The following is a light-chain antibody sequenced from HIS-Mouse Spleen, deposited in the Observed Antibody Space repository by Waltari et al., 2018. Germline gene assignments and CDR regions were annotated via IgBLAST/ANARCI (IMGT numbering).Light chain of an antibody. CDR1: SSDVGGYNY. V-gene: IGLV2-14*03. Sequence: QSALTQPASVSGSPGQSITISCTGTSSDVGGYNYVSWYQQHPGKAPKLMIYDVSKRPSGVSNRFSVSKSGNTASLTISGLQAEDEADYYCSSYTSSSTYVFGTGTKVTVL. CDR3: SSYTSSSTYV. J-gene: IGLJ1*01. CDR2: DVS.